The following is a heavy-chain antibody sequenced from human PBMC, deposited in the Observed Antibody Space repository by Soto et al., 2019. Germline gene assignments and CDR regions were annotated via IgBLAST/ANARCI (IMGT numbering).Heavy chain of an antibody. D-gene: IGHD3-10*01. CDR2: ISPMFGAA. Sequence: QVQLVQSGAEMKKPGSSVKVSCQSAGGTFNSYAMNWVRQAPGQGPEWMGDISPMFGAANYAPKFQGRVTITEDESTGTSYMQLSSLTSEDTTLYLCAREIQVHTPAFVYWDQGTLVTVSS. J-gene: IGHJ4*02. V-gene: IGHV1-69*19. CDR1: GGTFNSYA. CDR3: AREIQVHTPAFVY.